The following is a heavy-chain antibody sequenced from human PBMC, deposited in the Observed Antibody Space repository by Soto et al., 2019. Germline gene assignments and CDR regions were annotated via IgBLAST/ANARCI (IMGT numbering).Heavy chain of an antibody. Sequence: QVQLQESGPGLVKPSGTLSLTCAVSGGSISSSNWWSWVRQPPGKGLEWIGEIDHSGSTNYNPALKSRVTISVDKSKNQFSLKLSSVTAADRAVYYCARVSGSYYYGMDVWGQGTTVTVSS. CDR3: ARVSGSYYYGMDV. V-gene: IGHV4-4*02. J-gene: IGHJ6*02. CDR2: IDHSGST. CDR1: GGSISSSNW. D-gene: IGHD1-26*01.